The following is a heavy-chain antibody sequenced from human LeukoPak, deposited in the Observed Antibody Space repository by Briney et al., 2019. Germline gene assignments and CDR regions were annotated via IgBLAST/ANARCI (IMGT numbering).Heavy chain of an antibody. Sequence: SETLSLTCTVSGGSINNSGYYWSWIRQPPGKGLEWIGEINHSGSTNYNPSLKSRVTISVDTSKNQFSLKLSSVTAADTAVYYCARLYGRPYYYYGMDVWGQGTTVTVSS. CDR1: GGSINNSGYY. V-gene: IGHV4-34*01. J-gene: IGHJ6*02. D-gene: IGHD2-2*02. CDR2: INHSGST. CDR3: ARLYGRPYYYYGMDV.